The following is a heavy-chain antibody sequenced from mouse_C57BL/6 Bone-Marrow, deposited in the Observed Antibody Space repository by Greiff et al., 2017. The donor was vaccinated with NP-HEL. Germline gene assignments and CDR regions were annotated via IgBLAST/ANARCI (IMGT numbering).Heavy chain of an antibody. CDR3: ARHEALYYYGSSLYYFDY. V-gene: IGHV1-62-2*01. D-gene: IGHD1-1*01. J-gene: IGHJ2*01. CDR2: FYPGSGSI. CDR1: GYTFTEYT. Sequence: QVQLQQSGAELVKPGASVKLSCKASGYTFTEYTIHWVKQRSGQGLEWIGWFYPGSGSIKYNEKFKDKATLTADKSSSTVYMELSRLTSEVSAVYFCARHEALYYYGSSLYYFDYWGQGTTLTVSS.